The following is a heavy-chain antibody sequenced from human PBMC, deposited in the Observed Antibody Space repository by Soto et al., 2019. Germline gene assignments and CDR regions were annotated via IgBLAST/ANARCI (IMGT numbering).Heavy chain of an antibody. Sequence: ASVKVSCKNSGYPFTDYFIHWVRRAPGQGLEWIGWINPYSGGADLSQKFQGRVTMTRDTSISTAYMEVSSLRSDDTAVFYCARLMHYSHSGGSSHSGFDMWGQGTLFAVAS. J-gene: IGHJ3*02. V-gene: IGHV1-2*02. D-gene: IGHD2-21*01. CDR3: ARLMHYSHSGGSSHSGFDM. CDR2: INPYSGGA. CDR1: GYPFTDYF.